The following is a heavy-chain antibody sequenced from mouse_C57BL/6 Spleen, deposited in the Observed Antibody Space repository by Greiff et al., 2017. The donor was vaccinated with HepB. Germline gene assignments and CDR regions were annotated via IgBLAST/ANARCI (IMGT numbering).Heavy chain of an antibody. CDR1: GYTFTSYW. J-gene: IGHJ1*03. V-gene: IGHV1-50*01. D-gene: IGHD2-3*01. Sequence: QVQLQQSGAELVKPGASVKLSCKASGYTFTSYWMQWVKQRPGQGLEWIGEIDPSDSYTNYNQKFKGKATLTVDTSSSTAYMQLSSLTSEDSAVYYCARRDGYYEYFDVWGTGTTVTVSS. CDR3: ARRDGYYEYFDV. CDR2: IDPSDSYT.